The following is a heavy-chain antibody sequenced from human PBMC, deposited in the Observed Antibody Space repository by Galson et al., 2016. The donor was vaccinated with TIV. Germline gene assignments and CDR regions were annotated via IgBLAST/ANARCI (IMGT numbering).Heavy chain of an antibody. V-gene: IGHV1-3*04. CDR1: GYTFTSYG. D-gene: IGHD2-2*01. J-gene: IGHJ5*02. CDR2: INTATGYT. CDR3: ARLGYCSSMSCFQFDP. Sequence: SVKVSCKASGYTFTSYGIHWMRQAPGQRLEWMGWINTATGYTKYSQTFQDRITITRDTSAGTAYMELSSPRSEDTATYYCARLGYCSSMSCFQFDPWGQGTLVSVSS.